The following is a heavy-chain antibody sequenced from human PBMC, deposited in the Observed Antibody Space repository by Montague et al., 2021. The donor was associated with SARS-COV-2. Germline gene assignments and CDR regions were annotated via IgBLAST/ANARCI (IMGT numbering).Heavy chain of an antibody. CDR1: GDSIMTTNW. CDR3: VRAGGLDNRPPV. V-gene: IGHV4-4*03. J-gene: IGHJ4*02. D-gene: IGHD3/OR15-3a*01. Sequence: RETLSLTCAVSGDSIMTTNWWSWVRQPPGKGLEWIGEIYQSGSTNYNPSPKSRVTMSIDKSKNQFSLELNSVTAADTALYYCVRAGGLDNRPPVGGQGALVIVSP. CDR2: IYQSGST.